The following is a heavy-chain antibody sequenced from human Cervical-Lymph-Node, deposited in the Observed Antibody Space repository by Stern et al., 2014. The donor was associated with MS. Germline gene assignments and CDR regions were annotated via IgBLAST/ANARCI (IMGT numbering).Heavy chain of an antibody. D-gene: IGHD2-2*01. Sequence: QVHLQESGPGLVKPSETLSLSCSVSGDTVTSGHYYWTWIRQAPGKGLEWIGNLYYGGTSNSNPPLKRRFSMSVDTSTNRVSLKSKSVTAADTAVYYGAPAPYHLFFPGLDVWGQGTSVIVSS. CDR1: GDTVTSGHYY. CDR2: LYYGGTS. CDR3: APAPYHLFFPGLDV. J-gene: IGHJ6*02. V-gene: IGHV4-61*01.